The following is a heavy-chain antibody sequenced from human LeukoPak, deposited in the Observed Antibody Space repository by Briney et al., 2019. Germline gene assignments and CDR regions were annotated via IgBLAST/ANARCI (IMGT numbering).Heavy chain of an antibody. D-gene: IGHD3-3*01. CDR1: GGSISSYY. CDR3: ARDGPFAIFGVVTPGADY. J-gene: IGHJ4*02. CDR2: INTSGST. Sequence: ASETLSLTCTVSGGSISSYYWSWIRQPAGKGLEWIGRINTSGSTNYNPSLKSRVTMSVDTSENQFSLKLSSVTAADTAVYYCARDGPFAIFGVVTPGADYWGQGTLVTVSS. V-gene: IGHV4-4*07.